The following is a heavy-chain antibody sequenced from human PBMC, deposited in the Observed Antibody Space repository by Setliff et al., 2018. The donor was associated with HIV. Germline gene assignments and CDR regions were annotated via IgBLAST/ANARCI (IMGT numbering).Heavy chain of an antibody. J-gene: IGHJ4*02. CDR2: INPNSGGT. CDR3: ARQLSNSLDY. V-gene: IGHV1-2*06. D-gene: IGHD7-27*01. CDR1: GYTFTGYY. Sequence: ASVKVSCKASGYTFTGYYMHWVRQAPGQGLEWMGRINPNSGGTNYAQRFRGRVTMTRDTSISTAYLELNGLRSDDTSMYYCARQLSNSLDYWGQGTLVTVSS.